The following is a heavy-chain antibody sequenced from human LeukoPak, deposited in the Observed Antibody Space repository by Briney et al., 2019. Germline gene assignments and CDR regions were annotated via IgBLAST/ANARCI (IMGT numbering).Heavy chain of an antibody. V-gene: IGHV3-23*01. CDR2: ISGSGGST. CDR3: AKERGYSGYAYFDY. Sequence: AGGTLRLSCAASGFTYSSYGINWVRQAPGKGLEWVSVISGSGGSTYYADSVKGRFTISRDNSKNTLYLQMNSLRAEDTAVYYCAKERGYSGYAYFDYWGQGTLVTVSS. D-gene: IGHD5-12*01. CDR1: GFTYSSYG. J-gene: IGHJ4*02.